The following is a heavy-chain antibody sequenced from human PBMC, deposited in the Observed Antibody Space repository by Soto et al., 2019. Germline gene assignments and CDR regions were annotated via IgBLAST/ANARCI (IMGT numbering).Heavy chain of an antibody. Sequence: SETLSLTCTVSGGSISRSNYYWAWIRQPPGKGLEWIGSIYYSGSTYYNPSLKSRVTISLDTSKNQFSLKLRSVTAADTAVFYCVRHLGICTSTSCYGHYYYMDVWGRGTTVTVSS. J-gene: IGHJ6*03. D-gene: IGHD2-2*01. CDR1: GGSISRSNYY. V-gene: IGHV4-39*01. CDR3: VRHLGICTSTSCYGHYYYMDV. CDR2: IYYSGST.